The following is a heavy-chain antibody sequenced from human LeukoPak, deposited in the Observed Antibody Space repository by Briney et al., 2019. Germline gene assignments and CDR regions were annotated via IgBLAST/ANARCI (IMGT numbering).Heavy chain of an antibody. CDR1: GGTFSSYT. V-gene: IGHV1-69*04. D-gene: IGHD4-23*01. CDR2: IIPILGIA. J-gene: IGHJ4*02. Sequence: SVKVSCKASGGTFSSYTISWVRQAPGQGLEWMGRIIPILGIANYAQKFQGRVTITADKSTSTAYLELSSLRSEDTAVYYCARDRNGGNLVDYWGQGTLVTVSS. CDR3: ARDRNGGNLVDY.